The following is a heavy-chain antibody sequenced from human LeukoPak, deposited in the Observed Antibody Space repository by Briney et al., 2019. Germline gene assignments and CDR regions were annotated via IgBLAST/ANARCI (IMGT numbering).Heavy chain of an antibody. CDR3: ARRPPMSAADNWLDP. D-gene: IGHD6-13*01. CDR1: GYTFTGYY. CDR2: INPNSGGT. V-gene: IGHV1-2*06. Sequence: ASVKVSCKASGYTFTGYYMHWVRQAPGQGLEWMGRINPNSGGTNYAQKFQGRVTMTRDTSISTAYMELSRLRSDDTAVYYCARRPPMSAADNWLDPWGQGTLVTVSS. J-gene: IGHJ5*02.